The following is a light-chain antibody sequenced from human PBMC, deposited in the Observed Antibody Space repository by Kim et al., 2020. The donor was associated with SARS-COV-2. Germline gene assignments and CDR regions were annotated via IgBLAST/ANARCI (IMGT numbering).Light chain of an antibody. J-gene: IGKJ1*01. V-gene: IGKV1-8*01. Sequence: ASTGDRVTITCRASQGISSYLAWYQQKPGRAPKLLIYAASTLQSGVPSRFSGSGSGTDFTLTISCLQSEDFASYYCQQYYSYPRTFGQGTKVDIK. CDR3: QQYYSYPRT. CDR1: QGISSY. CDR2: AAS.